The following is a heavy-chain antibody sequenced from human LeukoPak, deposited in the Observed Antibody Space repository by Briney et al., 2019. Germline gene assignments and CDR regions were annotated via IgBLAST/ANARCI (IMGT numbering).Heavy chain of an antibody. CDR2: ISGSGGST. CDR1: GFTFSSYA. D-gene: IGHD6-13*01. CDR3: AKVDGYSSSWYSGAFDI. V-gene: IGHV3-23*01. Sequence: GGSLRLSCAASGFTFSSYAMSWVRQAPGKGLEWVSAISGSGGSTYYADSVKGRFTISRDNSKNTLYLQMNSLRAEDTAVYHCAKVDGYSSSWYSGAFDIWGQGTMVTVSS. J-gene: IGHJ3*02.